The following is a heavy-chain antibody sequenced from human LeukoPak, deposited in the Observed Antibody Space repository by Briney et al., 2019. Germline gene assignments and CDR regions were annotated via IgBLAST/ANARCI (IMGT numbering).Heavy chain of an antibody. CDR3: ARGKEEDYEYYYYMDV. CDR1: GYTFTSYD. J-gene: IGHJ6*03. D-gene: IGHD4-17*01. Sequence: ASVKVSCKASGYTFTSYDINWVRQATGQGLEWMGWMNPNSGNTGYAQKFQGRVTMTRNTSISTAYMELSSLRSEDTAVYYCARGKEEDYEYYYYMDVWGKGTTVTVSS. CDR2: MNPNSGNT. V-gene: IGHV1-8*01.